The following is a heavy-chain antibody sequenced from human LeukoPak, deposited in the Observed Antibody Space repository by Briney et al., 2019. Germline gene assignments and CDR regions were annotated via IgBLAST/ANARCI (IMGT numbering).Heavy chain of an antibody. CDR1: GFTFRSYG. Sequence: PGGSLRLSCAASGFTFRSYGMHWVRQAPAKGLEWVAVIWYDGSSKYYADSVKGRFTISRDNSKNTLCLQMNSLRVEDTAVYYCARDLGEAAAPDYWGQGTLVTVSS. D-gene: IGHD6-13*01. CDR3: ARDLGEAAAPDY. V-gene: IGHV3-33*01. J-gene: IGHJ4*02. CDR2: IWYDGSSK.